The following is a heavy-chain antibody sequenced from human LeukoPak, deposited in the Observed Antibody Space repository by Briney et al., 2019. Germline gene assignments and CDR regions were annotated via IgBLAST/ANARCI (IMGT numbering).Heavy chain of an antibody. Sequence: SETLSLTCTVSGASISSYYWSWIRQPPRKGLEWIGHIYYRVSTNYNPSLKSRVTISVDTSKNQFSLKLSSVIAADTAVYYCARLRWIQLWFFDYWGQGKLVTVSS. V-gene: IGHV4-59*08. CDR3: ARLRWIQLWFFDY. CDR1: GASISSYY. D-gene: IGHD5-18*01. CDR2: IYYRVST. J-gene: IGHJ4*02.